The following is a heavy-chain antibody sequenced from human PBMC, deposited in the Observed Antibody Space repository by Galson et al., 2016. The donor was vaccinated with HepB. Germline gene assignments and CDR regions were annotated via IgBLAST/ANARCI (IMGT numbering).Heavy chain of an antibody. J-gene: IGHJ4*01. CDR3: VTSRGGFGETEPSY. D-gene: IGHD3-10*01. V-gene: IGHV1-18*01. CDR2: ISAYNGNT. CDR1: GYTFASHG. Sequence: SVKVSCKASGYTFASHGVNWVRQAPGQGLEWMGWISAYNGNTKYAQKFQGRVTITADESTSTAYMELRSLRSEDTAVYYCVTSRGGFGETEPSYWGQGTLVTVSS.